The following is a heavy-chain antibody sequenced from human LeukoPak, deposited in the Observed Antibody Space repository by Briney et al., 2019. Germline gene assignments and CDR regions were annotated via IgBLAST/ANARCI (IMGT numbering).Heavy chain of an antibody. CDR1: GFTVSRNY. Sequence: GGSLRLSCAASGFTVSRNYMNWVRQAPGKGLEWVSLLFSTGNTTYSDSVKGRFTISRHNSKNTLYLEMNSLRAEDTAVYYCAKSHPGYTTGGDNWFDPWGQGTLVTVSA. J-gene: IGHJ5*02. D-gene: IGHD1-1*01. V-gene: IGHV3-53*01. CDR2: LFSTGNT. CDR3: AKSHPGYTTGGDNWFDP.